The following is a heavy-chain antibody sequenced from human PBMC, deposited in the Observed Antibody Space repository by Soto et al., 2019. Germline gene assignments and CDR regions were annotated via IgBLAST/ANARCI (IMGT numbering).Heavy chain of an antibody. J-gene: IGHJ4*02. CDR1: GFTFSSNW. CDR3: ARAYY. CDR2: INPDGGEK. Sequence: EVQPVESGGGLVQPGGSLRLSCVASGFTFSSNWMSWVRQAPGKGLEWVASINPDGGEKYYVDSVKGRFTISRDNAKNSLYLQMNSLRVEDTAVYYCARAYYWGQGALVTFSS. V-gene: IGHV3-7*01.